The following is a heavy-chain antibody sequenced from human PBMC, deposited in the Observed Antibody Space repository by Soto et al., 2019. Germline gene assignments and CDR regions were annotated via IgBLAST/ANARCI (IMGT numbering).Heavy chain of an antibody. J-gene: IGHJ6*02. CDR1: GFTFGSYW. CDR3: ARGRPYGMDV. CDR2: IDSDGSST. Sequence: EVQLVESGGGLVQPGGSLRVSCAASGFTFGSYWMNWVRQAPVKGLVWVSRIDSDGSSTTYADSVKGRFTTSRDNAKNTLYLQMSSLRVEDTAVYYCARGRPYGMDVWGQGTTVTVSS. V-gene: IGHV3-74*01.